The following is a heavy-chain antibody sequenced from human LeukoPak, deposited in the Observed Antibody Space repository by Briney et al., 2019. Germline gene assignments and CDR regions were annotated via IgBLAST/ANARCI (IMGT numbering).Heavy chain of an antibody. CDR2: IYYSGST. V-gene: IGHV4-59*01. J-gene: IGHJ5*02. Sequence: PSETLSLTCTVSGGSISSYYWSWIRQPPGKGLEWIGYIYYSGSTNYNPSLKSRVTISVDTSKNQFSLKLSSVTAADTAVYYCARVVCSGGSCYSSSVDNWFDPWGQGTLVTVSS. CDR3: ARVVCSGGSCYSSSVDNWFDP. CDR1: GGSISSYY. D-gene: IGHD2-15*01.